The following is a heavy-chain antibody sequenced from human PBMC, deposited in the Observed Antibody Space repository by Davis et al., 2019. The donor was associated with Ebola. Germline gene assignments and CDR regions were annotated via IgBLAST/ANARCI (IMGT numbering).Heavy chain of an antibody. CDR2: ISSGSGTI. D-gene: IGHD3-3*01. CDR3: ATVSDFWSGYLDS. CDR1: GFTFSSYG. J-gene: IGHJ4*02. V-gene: IGHV3-48*02. Sequence: GESLKISCAASGFTFSSYGMHWVRQAPGKGLEWVSYISSGSGTIHYADSVKGRFTISRDNAKNSLYLQMNTLRDEDTAVYYCATVSDFWSGYLDSWGQGTLVTVSS.